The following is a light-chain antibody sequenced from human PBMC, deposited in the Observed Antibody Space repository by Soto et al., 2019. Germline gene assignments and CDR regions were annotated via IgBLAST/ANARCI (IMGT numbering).Light chain of an antibody. J-gene: IGLJ2*01. CDR1: SSDVGSYNL. Sequence: QSVLTQPASVSGSPGQSITISCTGTSSDVGSYNLVSWYQHHPGKAPKLMIYEGSKRPSGVSNRFSGSKSGNTASLTISGLQAEDEADYYCCSYAGSSTLVFGGGTKLTV. CDR3: CSYAGSSTLV. CDR2: EGS. V-gene: IGLV2-23*01.